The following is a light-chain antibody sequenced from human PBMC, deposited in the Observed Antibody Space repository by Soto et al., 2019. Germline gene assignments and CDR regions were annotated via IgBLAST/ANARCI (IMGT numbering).Light chain of an antibody. CDR1: QSVSRN. CDR2: GAS. V-gene: IGKV3-15*01. CDR3: QQYHNWPPA. J-gene: IGKJ3*01. Sequence: EIVITQSPATLSVSPGERSALSCMASQSVSRNLAWYQQKPCPAPRLLIYGASTSATGIPARLSGSGSGTEFTINISRLKSGDFEVYYCQQYHNWPPAVGPGTQVDIK.